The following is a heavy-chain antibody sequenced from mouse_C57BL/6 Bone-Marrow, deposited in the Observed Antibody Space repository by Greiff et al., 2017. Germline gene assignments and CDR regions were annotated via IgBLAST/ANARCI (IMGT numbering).Heavy chain of an antibody. CDR2: IDPSDSYT. V-gene: IGHV1-50*01. CDR1: GYTFTSYW. Sequence: VQLQQPGAELVKPGASVKLSCKASGYTFTSYWMQWVKQRPGQGLEWIGEIDPSDSYTNYNQKFKGKATLTVDTSSSTAYMQLSSLTSEDSAVXYCARDGSSPIAYWGQGTLVTVSA. CDR3: ARDGSSPIAY. J-gene: IGHJ3*01. D-gene: IGHD1-1*01.